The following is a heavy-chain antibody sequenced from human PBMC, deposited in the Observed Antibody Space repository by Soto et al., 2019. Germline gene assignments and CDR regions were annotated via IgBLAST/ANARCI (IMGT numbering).Heavy chain of an antibody. CDR3: ARGAEQELSVLRFLEWSQIDY. V-gene: IGHV1-69*02. J-gene: IGHJ4*02. D-gene: IGHD3-3*01. Sequence: QVQLVQSGAEVKKPGSSVKVSCKASGGTFSSYTISWVRQAPGQGLEWMGRIIPILGIANYAQKFQGRVTITADKSTSTAYMELSSLSSEDTAVYYCARGAEQELSVLRFLEWSQIDYWGQGTLVTVSS. CDR2: IIPILGIA. CDR1: GGTFSSYT.